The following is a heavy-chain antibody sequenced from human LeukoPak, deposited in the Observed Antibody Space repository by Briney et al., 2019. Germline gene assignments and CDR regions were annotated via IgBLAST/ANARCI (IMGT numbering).Heavy chain of an antibody. CDR1: RFSFSNYW. CDR2: VKSDGSNP. V-gene: IGHV3-74*01. J-gene: IGHJ4*02. Sequence: GGSLRLCCAASRFSFSNYWMHWARQAPGKGLVWVSRVKSDGSNPSYADSVKGRFTISRDNAENMLYLQMNTLGAEDTAVYYCARDIVSGSGSLDYWGQGTLVTVSS. D-gene: IGHD3-10*01. CDR3: ARDIVSGSGSLDY.